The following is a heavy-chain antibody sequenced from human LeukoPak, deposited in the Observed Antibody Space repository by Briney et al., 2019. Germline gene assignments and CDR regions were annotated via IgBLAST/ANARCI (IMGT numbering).Heavy chain of an antibody. CDR1: GGSISSYY. Sequence: SETLSLTCTVSGGSISSYYWSWIRQPPGKGLEWIGYIYYSGSTNYNPFLKSRATISVDTSKNQFSLKLSSVTAADTAVYYCARVVVPAAMGGMDVWGQGTTVTVSS. J-gene: IGHJ6*02. V-gene: IGHV4-59*01. CDR3: ARVVVPAAMGGMDV. CDR2: IYYSGST. D-gene: IGHD2-2*01.